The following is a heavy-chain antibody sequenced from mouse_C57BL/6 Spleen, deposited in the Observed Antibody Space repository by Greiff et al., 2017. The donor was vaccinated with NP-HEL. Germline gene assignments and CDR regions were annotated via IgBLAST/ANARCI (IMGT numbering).Heavy chain of an antibody. Sequence: EVQLVESVAELVRPGASVKLSCTASGFNIKNTYMHWVKQRPEQGLEWIGRIDPANGNTKYAPKFQGKATITADTSSNTAYLQLSSLTSEDTAIYYCARSDTTVVGYYAMDYWGQGTSVTVSS. J-gene: IGHJ4*01. CDR1: GFNIKNTY. CDR2: IDPANGNT. D-gene: IGHD1-1*01. V-gene: IGHV14-3*01. CDR3: ARSDTTVVGYYAMDY.